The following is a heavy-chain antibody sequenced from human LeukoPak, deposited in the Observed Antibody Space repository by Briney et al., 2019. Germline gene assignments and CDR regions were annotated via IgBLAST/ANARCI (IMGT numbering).Heavy chain of an antibody. Sequence: GGSLRLSCAGSGFTFSGYWMSWVRQAPGKGLEWVANIKQDGSEKYYVDAVKGRFTISRDNAKNSLYLQMNSLRVEDTGIYYCARDIVVVGVAAYLDNWVQGTLVTVSS. D-gene: IGHD2-2*01. CDR1: GFTFSGYW. CDR3: ARDIVVVGVAAYLDN. CDR2: IKQDGSEK. V-gene: IGHV3-7*04. J-gene: IGHJ4*02.